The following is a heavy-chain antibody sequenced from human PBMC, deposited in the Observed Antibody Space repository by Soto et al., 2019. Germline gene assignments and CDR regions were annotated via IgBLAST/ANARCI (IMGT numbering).Heavy chain of an antibody. D-gene: IGHD3-10*01. CDR2: INPNGGGA. Sequence: ASVHVSCKASGYDFIDHYIHWLRQAPGQGLEWMGWINPNGGGAKYAQKFQGRITMTGDTSITTVYMSLSGLTSDDTALYYCAIDLNPYVGPGSLNGSFDVCGQGAQITV. CDR3: AIDLNPYVGPGSLNGSFDV. CDR1: GYDFIDHY. V-gene: IGHV1-2*02. J-gene: IGHJ4*02.